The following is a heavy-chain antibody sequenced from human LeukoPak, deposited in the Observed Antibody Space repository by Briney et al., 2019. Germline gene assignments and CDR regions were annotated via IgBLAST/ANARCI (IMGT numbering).Heavy chain of an antibody. D-gene: IGHD6-13*01. CDR3: ARARYSSSWYTDPTNQGTWYYFDY. J-gene: IGHJ4*02. CDR2: IYSGGST. V-gene: IGHV3-66*01. Sequence: GGSLRLSCSASGFTVSSNYMSWVRQAPGKGLEGGSVIYSGGSTYHPDSVKGRFTINREKSKNTLYLQMNSLRAEDTAVYYCARARYSSSWYTDPTNQGTWYYFDYGGQGTLVTVSS. CDR1: GFTVSSNY.